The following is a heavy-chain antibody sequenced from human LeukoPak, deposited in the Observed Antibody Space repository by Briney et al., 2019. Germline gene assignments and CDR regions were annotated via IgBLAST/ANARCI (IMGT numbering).Heavy chain of an antibody. CDR1: GGSISNKY. CDR2: IYYSGNT. J-gene: IGHJ6*03. Sequence: PSETLSLTCTVSGGSISNKYWSWIRQPPGKGLEWIGYIYYSGNTNYNPSLKSRVTISVDTSKNQFSLKLSSVTAADTAVYYCARGYSNYYYYYMDVWGKGTTVTISS. D-gene: IGHD2-21*01. CDR3: ARGYSNYYYYYMDV. V-gene: IGHV4-59*01.